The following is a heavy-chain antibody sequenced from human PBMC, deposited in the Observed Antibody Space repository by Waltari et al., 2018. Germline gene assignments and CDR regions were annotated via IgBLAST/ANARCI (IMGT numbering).Heavy chain of an antibody. Sequence: QLQLQESGPGLVKPSETLSLTCTVSGGSISSSSYYWGWIGQPPGKGLEWIGSIYYSGSTYYNPSLKSRVTISVDTSKNQFSLKLSSVTAADTAVYYCASRGYSYGFYYYGMDVWGQGTTVTVSS. D-gene: IGHD5-18*01. CDR2: IYYSGST. V-gene: IGHV4-39*01. CDR3: ASRGYSYGFYYYGMDV. CDR1: GGSISSSSYY. J-gene: IGHJ6*02.